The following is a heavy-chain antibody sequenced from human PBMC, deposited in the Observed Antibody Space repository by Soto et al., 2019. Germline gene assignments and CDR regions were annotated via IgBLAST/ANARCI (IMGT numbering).Heavy chain of an antibody. V-gene: IGHV3-23*01. CDR2: ISGSGGST. Sequence: GSLRLSCAASGFTFSSSAMIWVRQSPGKGLEWVSAISGSGGSTYHADTVKGRFTVSRDNSKNTLYLQMNSLRAEDTAVYYCARSGYYYPLDFDHWGQGNLVTVSS. J-gene: IGHJ4*02. CDR3: ARSGYYYPLDFDH. D-gene: IGHD3-22*01. CDR1: GFTFSSSA.